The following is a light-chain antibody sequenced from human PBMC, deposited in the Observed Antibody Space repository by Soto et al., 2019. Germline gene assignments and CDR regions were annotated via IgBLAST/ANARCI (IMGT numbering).Light chain of an antibody. CDR2: GAS. J-gene: IGKJ4*01. V-gene: IGKV3D-15*01. Sequence: EIVMTQSPATLSVSPGERATLSCRASQSVGSNLAWYQQKPGQAPRLLIYGASIMATGIPARFSGSGSGTEFTLTISSLQSEDFAVYYCQQYNNWPLTFGGGTKVEIK. CDR1: QSVGSN. CDR3: QQYNNWPLT.